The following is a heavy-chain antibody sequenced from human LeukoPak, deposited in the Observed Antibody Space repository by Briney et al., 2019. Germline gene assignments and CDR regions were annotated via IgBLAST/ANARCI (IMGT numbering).Heavy chain of an antibody. CDR3: TRHRTYYDILTGKERYYYYMDV. CDR2: INSDGSST. D-gene: IGHD3-9*01. CDR1: GFTFSSYW. Sequence: GGSLRLSCAASGFTFSSYWMHWVRQAPGKGLVWVSRINSDGSSTSYADSVKGRFTISRDNAKNTAYLQMNSLKTEDTAVYYCTRHRTYYDILTGKERYYYYMDVWGKGTTVTISS. V-gene: IGHV3-74*01. J-gene: IGHJ6*03.